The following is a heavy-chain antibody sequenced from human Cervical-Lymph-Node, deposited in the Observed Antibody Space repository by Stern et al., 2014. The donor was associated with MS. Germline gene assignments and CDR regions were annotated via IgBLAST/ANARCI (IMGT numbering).Heavy chain of an antibody. CDR2: IYYSGST. V-gene: IGHV4-59*01. CDR1: GGSISSYY. J-gene: IGHJ4*02. CDR3: AREMRVGWEYSSSPFDY. Sequence: QVQLVESGPGLVKPSETLSLTCTVSGGSISSYYWSWIRQPPGKGLEWIGYIYYSGSTNYNPALKSRVTISVDTSKNQFSLKLSSVTAADTAVYYCAREMRVGWEYSSSPFDYWGQGTLVTVSS. D-gene: IGHD6-6*01.